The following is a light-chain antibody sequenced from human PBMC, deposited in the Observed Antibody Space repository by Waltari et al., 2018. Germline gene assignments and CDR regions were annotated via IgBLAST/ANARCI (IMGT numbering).Light chain of an antibody. J-gene: IGLJ3*02. CDR2: DVT. Sequence: QSALTQPASVSGSPGQSISTSCTATSSDVGYYNYVSWYQQHPGQAPKLMIYDVTKRPSGVSNRFSGSKSGNTASLTISGLQAEDEADYYCISYTTRRLWVFGGGTQLTVL. CDR3: ISYTTRRLWV. CDR1: SSDVGYYNY. V-gene: IGLV2-14*03.